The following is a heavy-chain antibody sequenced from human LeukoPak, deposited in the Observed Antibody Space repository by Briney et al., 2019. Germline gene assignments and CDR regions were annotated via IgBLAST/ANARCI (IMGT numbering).Heavy chain of an antibody. CDR1: GGSISSSSYY. Sequence: SETLSLTCTVSGGSISSSSYYWGWIRQPPGKGLEWIGSIYYSGSTYYNPSLKSRVTISVDTSKNQFSLKLSSATAADTAVYYCARQLGYCSSTSCYADKVDYWGQGTLVTVSS. CDR3: ARQLGYCSSTSCYADKVDY. CDR2: IYYSGST. J-gene: IGHJ4*02. V-gene: IGHV4-39*01. D-gene: IGHD2-2*01.